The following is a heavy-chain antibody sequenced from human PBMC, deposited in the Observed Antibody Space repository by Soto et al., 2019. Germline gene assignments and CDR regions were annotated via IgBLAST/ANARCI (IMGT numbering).Heavy chain of an antibody. D-gene: IGHD3-16*01. Sequence: LRLSCAASGFSLSPYWMHWVRQVPGRGLEWVARLSSDGFGAAYADSVKGRFFISRDIARNTLSLQMNSLRADDTAVYYCARDLGGPDYWGRGTSVTVSS. J-gene: IGHJ4*02. CDR2: LSSDGFGA. CDR3: ARDLGGPDY. CDR1: GFSLSPYW. V-gene: IGHV3-74*03.